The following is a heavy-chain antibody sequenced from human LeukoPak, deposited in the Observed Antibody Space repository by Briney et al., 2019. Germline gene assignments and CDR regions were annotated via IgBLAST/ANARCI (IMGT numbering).Heavy chain of an antibody. J-gene: IGHJ4*02. V-gene: IGHV3-23*01. D-gene: IGHD2-2*02. CDR1: GFSFSNYA. CDR3: VRGRCCSSTSCYIDY. CDR2: ISGSGDST. Sequence: PGGSLRLSCAASGFSFSNYAMGWVRQAPGKGLEWVSSISGSGDSTYYADSVKGRFTISRDNSKNTLYLQMNSLRAEDTAVYYCVRGRCCSSTSCYIDYWGQGTLVTVSS.